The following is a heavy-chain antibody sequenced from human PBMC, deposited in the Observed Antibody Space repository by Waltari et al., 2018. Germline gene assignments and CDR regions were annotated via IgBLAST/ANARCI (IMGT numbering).Heavy chain of an antibody. CDR1: GDSIINHH. Sequence: QVQLQESGPGLVKPSETLSLTCTVSGDSIINHHWAWIRQPPGKGLEWVGYAYYTGRTNYNPSLRSRLSIAVDTSKNQFSLNLNAVTAADTAVYYWARDLGGFNQFDWFLSIWGPGTMVTVSS. CDR3: ARDLGGFNQFDWFLSI. J-gene: IGHJ3*02. CDR2: AYYTGRT. V-gene: IGHV4-59*11. D-gene: IGHD3-9*01.